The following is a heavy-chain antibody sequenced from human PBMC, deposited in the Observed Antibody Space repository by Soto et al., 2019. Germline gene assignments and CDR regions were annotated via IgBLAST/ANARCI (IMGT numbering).Heavy chain of an antibody. V-gene: IGHV3-7*03. D-gene: IGHD6-19*01. CDR3: ARLGSGWYSNFQL. CDR2: IKEDGSEK. CDR1: GFTFSRYW. Sequence: GGSLRLSCAASGFTFSRYWMSWVRQAPGKGLEWVGNIKEDGSEKYYVDSVKGRFTISRDNAKNSLYLQLNSLRAEDTAVYYCARLGSGWYSNFQLWGQGTLVTAPQ. J-gene: IGHJ1*01.